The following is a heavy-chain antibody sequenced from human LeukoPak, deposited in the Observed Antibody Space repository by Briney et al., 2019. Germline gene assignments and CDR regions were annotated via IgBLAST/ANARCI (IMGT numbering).Heavy chain of an antibody. J-gene: IGHJ4*02. D-gene: IGHD2-15*01. CDR2: ISGSGDST. Sequence: GGSLRLSCAASGFTFSTYAVNWVRQAPGKGLEWVSTISGSGDSTYYADSVKGRFTISRDNSKNTLYLQMNSLRAEDTAVYYCAKGPCSGGSCYLDYWGQGTLVTVSS. V-gene: IGHV3-23*01. CDR3: AKGPCSGGSCYLDY. CDR1: GFTFSTYA.